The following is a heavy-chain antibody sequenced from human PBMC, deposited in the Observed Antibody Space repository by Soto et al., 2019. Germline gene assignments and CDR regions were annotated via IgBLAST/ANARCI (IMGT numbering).Heavy chain of an antibody. CDR1: GFSFSSAW. J-gene: IGHJ4*02. V-gene: IGHV3-7*03. D-gene: IGHD4-4*01. CDR3: ARDRAYSRFDY. Sequence: EVQLVESGGGLVQPGGSLRLSCAVSGFSFSSAWMTWIRQAPGKGLERVAIMNEDGSERYYVDSVKGRFTISRDNAKNALFLQMNIVRGEDTDVYFCARDRAYSRFDYWGQGSLVTVSS. CDR2: MNEDGSER.